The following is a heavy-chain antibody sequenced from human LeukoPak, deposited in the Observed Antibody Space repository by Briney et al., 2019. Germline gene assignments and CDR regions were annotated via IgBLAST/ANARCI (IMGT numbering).Heavy chain of an antibody. CDR2: IDYTEAT. Sequence: SETLSLTCSVSGDSITSKRSYWGWLRQPPGKGLEWIGTIDYTEATYYNPSLESRVTISTDTSKKQFSLKLSSVTAADTAVYYCARDSISSPLHKYWYFDLWGRGTLVTVSS. D-gene: IGHD3-3*02. J-gene: IGHJ2*01. CDR1: GDSITSKRSY. CDR3: ARDSISSPLHKYWYFDL. V-gene: IGHV4-39*07.